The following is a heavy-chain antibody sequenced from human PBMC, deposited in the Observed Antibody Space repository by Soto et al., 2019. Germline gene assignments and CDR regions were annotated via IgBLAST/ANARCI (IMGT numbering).Heavy chain of an antibody. CDR3: ARGTLGSSVGWYYYMDV. V-gene: IGHV1-8*01. CDR2: MNPNSGNT. J-gene: IGHJ6*03. Sequence: GASVKVSCKASGYTFTSYDINWVRQATGQGLEWMGWMNPNSGNTGYAQKFQGRVTMTRNTSISTAYMELRSLRSEDTAVYYCARGTLGSSVGWYYYMDVWGKGTTVTVSS. D-gene: IGHD6-6*01. CDR1: GYTFTSYD.